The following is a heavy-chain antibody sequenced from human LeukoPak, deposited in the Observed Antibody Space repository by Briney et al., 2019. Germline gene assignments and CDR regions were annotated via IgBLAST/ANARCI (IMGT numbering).Heavy chain of an antibody. Sequence: SGGSLRLSCAASEFTFSSYFMNWVRQTPGKGLEWVSSISSGSTYIYYADSVKGRFTISRDNAKNTLNLQMNSLRAEDTAVYYCARDLGQYYDTSDNWFDPWGQGTLVTVSS. V-gene: IGHV3-21*01. CDR2: ISSGSTYI. CDR3: ARDLGQYYDTSDNWFDP. CDR1: EFTFSSYF. D-gene: IGHD3-22*01. J-gene: IGHJ5*02.